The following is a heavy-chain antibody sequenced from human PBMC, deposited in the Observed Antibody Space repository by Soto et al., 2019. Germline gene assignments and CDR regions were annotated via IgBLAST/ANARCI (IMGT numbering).Heavy chain of an antibody. CDR3: ARDVRGYSYGGSFDY. V-gene: IGHV1-69*06. CDR2: IIPIFGTA. J-gene: IGHJ4*02. CDR1: GGTFSSYA. D-gene: IGHD5-18*01. Sequence: SVKVSCKASGGTFSSYAISWVRQAPGQGLEWMGGIIPIFGTADYAQKFQGRVTITADKSTSTAYMELSSLRSEDTAVYYCARDVRGYSYGGSFDYWGQGTLVTVSS.